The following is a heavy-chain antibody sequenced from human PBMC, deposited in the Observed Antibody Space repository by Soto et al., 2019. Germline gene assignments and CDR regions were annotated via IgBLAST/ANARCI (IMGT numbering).Heavy chain of an antibody. CDR3: ARDTILVGEGYFDY. CDR1: GFTFSDYY. J-gene: IGHJ4*02. CDR2: ISSSGSTI. V-gene: IGHV3-11*01. D-gene: IGHD4-17*01. Sequence: PGGSLRLSCAASGFTFSDYYMSWIRQAPGKGLEWVSYISSSGSTIYYADSVEGRFTISRDNAKNSLYLQMNSLRAEDTALYYCARDTILVGEGYFDYWGQGTLVTVSS.